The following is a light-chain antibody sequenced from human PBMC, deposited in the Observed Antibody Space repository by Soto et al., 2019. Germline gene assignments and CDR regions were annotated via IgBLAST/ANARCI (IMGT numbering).Light chain of an antibody. CDR3: VLYMGSGISV. CDR1: SGSVSTSYY. CDR2: STN. J-gene: IGLJ3*02. V-gene: IGLV8-61*01. Sequence: QAVVTQEPSFSVSTGRTVTLTCGMSSGSVSTSYYPSWYQQTPGQAPRTLIYSTNTRSSGDPERFSGSILGNKAALTITGAQADDESDYYCVLYMGSGISVFGGGTKLTVL.